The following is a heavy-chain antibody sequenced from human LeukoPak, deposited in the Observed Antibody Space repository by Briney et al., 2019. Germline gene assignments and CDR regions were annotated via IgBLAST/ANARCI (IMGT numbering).Heavy chain of an antibody. CDR1: GGTFSSYA. CDR2: IIPIFGTA. D-gene: IGHD3-3*01. Sequence: SVKVSCKASGGTFSSYAIGWVRQAPGQGLEWMGGIIPIFGTANYAQKFQGRVTITADESTSTAYMELSSLRSEDTAVYYCARDTPPGIFGGTWGQGTLVTVSS. CDR3: ARDTPPGIFGGT. V-gene: IGHV1-69*01. J-gene: IGHJ5*02.